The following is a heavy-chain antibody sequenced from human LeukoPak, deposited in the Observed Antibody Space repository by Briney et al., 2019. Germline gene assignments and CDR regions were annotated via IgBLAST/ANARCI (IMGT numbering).Heavy chain of an antibody. J-gene: IGHJ5*02. CDR3: ARDGSGWYLSRFDP. CDR2: ISYDGSNK. V-gene: IGHV3-30-3*01. D-gene: IGHD6-19*01. Sequence: PGGSLRLSCAASGFTFSDHHMDWVRQAPGKGLEWVAVISYDGSNKYYADSVKGRFTISRDNSKNTLYLQMNSLRAEDTAVYYCARDGSGWYLSRFDPWGQGTLVTVSS. CDR1: GFTFSDHH.